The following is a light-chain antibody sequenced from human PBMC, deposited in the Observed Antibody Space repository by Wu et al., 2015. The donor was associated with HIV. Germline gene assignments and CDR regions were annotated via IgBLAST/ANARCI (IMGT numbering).Light chain of an antibody. CDR2: DAS. CDR3: QQYNNWYMYT. Sequence: EIVLTQSPGTLSVSPGEGATLSCRASQRISSNLAWYQQKPGQAPRLLIYDASTRATGIPARFSGSGSGTEFTLTISSMQSEDFAVYYCQQYNNWYMYTFGQGTKLEIK. J-gene: IGKJ2*01. CDR1: QRISSN. V-gene: IGKV3-15*01.